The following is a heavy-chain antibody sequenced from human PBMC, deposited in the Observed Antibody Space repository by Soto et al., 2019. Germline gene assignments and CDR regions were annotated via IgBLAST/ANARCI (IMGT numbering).Heavy chain of an antibody. Sequence: GGSLRLSCASYGFPFYYYCMHWVRQAPGKGLEWVSGISWNGDAIGYVDSVKGRFTISRDNAKNSLYLQMNSLRVEDTALYYCAKDTRPLQAENDAFDFWGQGTMFTVS. D-gene: IGHD1-1*01. CDR1: GFPFYYYC. CDR2: ISWNGDAI. J-gene: IGHJ3*01. V-gene: IGHV3-9*01. CDR3: AKDTRPLQAENDAFDF.